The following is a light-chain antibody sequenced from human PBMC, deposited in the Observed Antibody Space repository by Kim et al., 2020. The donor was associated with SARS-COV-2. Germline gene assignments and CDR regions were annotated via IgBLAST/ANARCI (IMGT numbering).Light chain of an antibody. CDR2: KDT. Sequence: SYELTQPPSVSVSPGQTARITCSGDALPNQYVYWYQQKPGRAPILIIYKDTKRPSGVPERISGSSSGTTATLTISGVQAEDEADYYCQSPDSSATWVFGAGTQLTVL. CDR3: QSPDSSATWV. V-gene: IGLV3-25*03. CDR1: ALPNQY. J-gene: IGLJ3*02.